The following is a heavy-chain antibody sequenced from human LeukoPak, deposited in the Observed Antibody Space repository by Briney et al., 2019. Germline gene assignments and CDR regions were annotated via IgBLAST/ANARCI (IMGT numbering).Heavy chain of an antibody. D-gene: IGHD2-8*02. CDR1: VFTFSSYS. CDR3: ARSMGITGSWYYFDY. Sequence: GGSLRLSCAASVFTFSSYSMNWVRQAPGKGLEWVSSISSSRTYIYYADSVKGRFTISRDNAKNSLYLQMNSLRAEDTAVYYCARSMGITGSWYYFDYWGQGTLVTVSS. CDR2: ISSSRTYI. V-gene: IGHV3-21*01. J-gene: IGHJ4*02.